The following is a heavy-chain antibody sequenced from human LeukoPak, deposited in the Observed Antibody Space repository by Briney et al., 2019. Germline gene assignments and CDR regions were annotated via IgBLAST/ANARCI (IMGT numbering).Heavy chain of an antibody. CDR3: ARGRKFVMATMVRGVFGNWFDP. CDR2: INHSGST. D-gene: IGHD3-10*01. CDR1: GGSFSDYY. V-gene: IGHV4-34*01. J-gene: IGHJ5*02. Sequence: PSETLSLTCAVYGGSFSDYYWSWIRQPPGKGLEWIGEINHSGSTNNNPSLKSRVTISVDTSKNQFSLKLSSVTAADTAVYYCARGRKFVMATMVRGVFGNWFDPWGQGTLVTASS.